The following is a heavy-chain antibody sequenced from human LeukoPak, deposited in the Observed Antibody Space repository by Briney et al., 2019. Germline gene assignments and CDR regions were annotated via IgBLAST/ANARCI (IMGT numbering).Heavy chain of an antibody. Sequence: GGSLRLTCAASGFTFDDYAMHWVRQAPGKGLEWISLTSEDGGSTYYADSVKGRFTISRDNSKNSLYLQMNSLRTEDTALNYCAKDPYRGSYYAPYYFDYWGQGTLVTVSS. D-gene: IGHD1-26*01. CDR3: AKDPYRGSYYAPYYFDY. J-gene: IGHJ4*02. V-gene: IGHV3-43*02. CDR1: GFTFDDYA. CDR2: TSEDGGST.